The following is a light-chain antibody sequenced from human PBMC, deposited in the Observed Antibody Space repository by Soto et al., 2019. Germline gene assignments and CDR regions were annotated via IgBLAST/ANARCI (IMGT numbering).Light chain of an antibody. CDR1: SSDVGSYDY. Sequence: QSVLTQPASVSGSPGQSITISCTGTSSDVGSYDYVSWYQQHPGKAPQLMIYDVSDRPSGVSNRFSGSKSGNTASLTISGLQAEDEADYYCSSYTSSITLVFGTGTTVTVL. J-gene: IGLJ1*01. CDR3: SSYTSSITLV. V-gene: IGLV2-14*01. CDR2: DVS.